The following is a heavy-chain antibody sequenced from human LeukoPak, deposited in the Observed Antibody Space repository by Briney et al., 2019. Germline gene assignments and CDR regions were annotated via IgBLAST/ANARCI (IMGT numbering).Heavy chain of an antibody. CDR2: VYSSGDT. CDR3: ARDKVANDY. D-gene: IGHD5-12*01. CDR1: GAFISNHH. J-gene: IGHJ4*02. V-gene: IGHV4-4*07. Sequence: PSETLSLTCSVSGAFISNHHWNWIRQPAGKGLEWIGRVYSSGDTTYNPSLKSRVTISVDKSKSQFSLRLTSVTAADTAVYYCARDKVANDYWGQGTLVTVAS.